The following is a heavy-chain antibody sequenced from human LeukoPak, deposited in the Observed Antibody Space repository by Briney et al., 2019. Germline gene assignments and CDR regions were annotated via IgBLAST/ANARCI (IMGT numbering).Heavy chain of an antibody. CDR3: AREVLEYYDSSGYYYYFDY. J-gene: IGHJ4*02. D-gene: IGHD3-22*01. CDR2: IYTSGST. V-gene: IGHV4-4*07. Sequence: SETLSLTCTVSGGSISSYYWSWIRQPAGKGLECIGRIYTSGSTNYNPSLKSRVTISVDKSKNQFSLKLSSVTAADTAVYYCAREVLEYYDSSGYYYYFDYWGQGTLVTVPS. CDR1: GGSISSYY.